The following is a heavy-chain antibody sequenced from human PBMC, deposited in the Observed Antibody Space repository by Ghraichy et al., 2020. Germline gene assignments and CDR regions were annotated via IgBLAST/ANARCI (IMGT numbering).Heavy chain of an antibody. CDR3: ARDSRLEPPGAFDY. D-gene: IGHD1-1*01. J-gene: IGHJ4*02. CDR2: ISGSGGST. Sequence: GESLRLSCAASGFTFSSYAMNWVRQAPGRGLEWVSSISGSGGSTYYADSVKGRFTISRDNSKSTLYLQVNSLRDEDTAVYYCARDSRLEPPGAFDYWGQGTRVTVAS. CDR1: GFTFSSYA. V-gene: IGHV3-23*01.